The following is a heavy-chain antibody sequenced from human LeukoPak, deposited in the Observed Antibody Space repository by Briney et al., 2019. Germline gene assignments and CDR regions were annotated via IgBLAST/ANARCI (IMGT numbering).Heavy chain of an antibody. Sequence: SVKVSCKASGYTFTSYAVSWVRQAPGQGLEWMGRIIPILGIANYAQKFQGRVTITADKSTSTAYMELSSLRSEDTAVYYCARGGYSYDEYGMDVWGQGTTVTVSS. V-gene: IGHV1-69*04. CDR2: IIPILGIA. D-gene: IGHD5-18*01. CDR3: ARGGYSYDEYGMDV. J-gene: IGHJ6*02. CDR1: GYTFTSYA.